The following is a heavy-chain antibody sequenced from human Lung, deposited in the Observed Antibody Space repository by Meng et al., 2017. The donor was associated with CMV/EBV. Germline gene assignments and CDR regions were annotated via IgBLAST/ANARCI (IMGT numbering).Heavy chain of an antibody. D-gene: IGHD6-19*01. CDR3: ASFPPPGKQWLVTDY. V-gene: IGHV4-4*02. J-gene: IGHJ4*02. CDR2: IYHSGST. Sequence: QGQVQGSGPGLGSPSGTLYLTCAVSGGSISSSNWGSWGRQPPGKGLEWIGEIYHSGSTNYNPSLKSRVTISVDKSKNQFSLKLSSVTAADTAVYYCASFPPPGKQWLVTDYWGQGTLVTVSS. CDR1: GGSISSSNW.